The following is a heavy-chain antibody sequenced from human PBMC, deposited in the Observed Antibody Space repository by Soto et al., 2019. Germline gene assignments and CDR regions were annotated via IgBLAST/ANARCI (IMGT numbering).Heavy chain of an antibody. CDR2: ISWNSGSI. Sequence: PGGSLRLSCAASGFTFDDYAMHWVRQAPGKGLEWVSGISWNSGSIGYADSVKGRFTISRDNAKNSLYLQMNSLRAEDTALYYCAKDSYPRGYCTNGVCPPYYFDYWGQGTLVTVSS. D-gene: IGHD2-8*01. CDR3: AKDSYPRGYCTNGVCPPYYFDY. CDR1: GFTFDDYA. J-gene: IGHJ4*02. V-gene: IGHV3-9*01.